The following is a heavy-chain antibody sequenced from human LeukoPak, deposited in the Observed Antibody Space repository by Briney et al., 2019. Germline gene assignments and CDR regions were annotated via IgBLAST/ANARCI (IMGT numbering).Heavy chain of an antibody. Sequence: GGSLRLSCAASGFTFSSYSMNWVRQAPGKGLEWVAVISYDGSNKYNTDSVKGRFTFSRDNSKNTVYLQMNSLRPEDTAIYYCARIWNRAYYFDYWGQGTLVTVSS. CDR2: ISYDGSNK. V-gene: IGHV3-30*19. CDR1: GFTFSSYS. J-gene: IGHJ4*02. D-gene: IGHD1-1*01. CDR3: ARIWNRAYYFDY.